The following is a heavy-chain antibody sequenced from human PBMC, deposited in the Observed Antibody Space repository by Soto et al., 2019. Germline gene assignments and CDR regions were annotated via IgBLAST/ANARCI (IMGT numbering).Heavy chain of an antibody. CDR2: VSSVGSTT. V-gene: IGHV3-74*01. Sequence: GGSLRLSYEASGFSFSYDWMHWVRQAPGKGLVWVSSVSSVGSTTDYADSVKGRFTISRDNAKNTLYLQMNSLGAEDTAVYYCVRGKYSGSYFFDYWGQGTLVTVSS. D-gene: IGHD1-26*01. J-gene: IGHJ4*02. CDR3: VRGKYSGSYFFDY. CDR1: GFSFSYDW.